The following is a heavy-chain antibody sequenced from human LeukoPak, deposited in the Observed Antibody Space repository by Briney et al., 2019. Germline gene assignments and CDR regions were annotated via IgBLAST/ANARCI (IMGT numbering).Heavy chain of an antibody. CDR2: INPNSGGT. J-gene: IGHJ5*02. D-gene: IGHD3-10*01. V-gene: IGHV1-2*02. CDR1: GYTFTGYY. CDR3: AIQGVIVYWFDP. Sequence: ASVKVSCKASGYTFTGYYMHWVRQAPGQGLEGMGWINPNSGGTNYAQKFQGRVTMTRDTSISTAYMELSRLRSDDTAVYYCAIQGVIVYWFDPWGQGTLVTVSS.